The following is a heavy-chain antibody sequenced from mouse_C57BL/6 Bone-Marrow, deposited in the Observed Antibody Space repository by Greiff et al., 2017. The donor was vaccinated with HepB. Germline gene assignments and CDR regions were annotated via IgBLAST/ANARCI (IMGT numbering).Heavy chain of an antibody. Sequence: EVKLQESGPGLVKPSQSLSLTCSVTGYSITSGYYWNWIRQFPGNKLEWMGYISYDGSNNYNPSLKNRISITRDTSKNQFFLKLNSVTTEDTATYYCARENGNSLWFAYWGQGTLVTVSA. CDR3: ARENGNSLWFAY. V-gene: IGHV3-6*01. J-gene: IGHJ3*01. CDR1: GYSITSGYY. CDR2: ISYDGSN. D-gene: IGHD2-1*01.